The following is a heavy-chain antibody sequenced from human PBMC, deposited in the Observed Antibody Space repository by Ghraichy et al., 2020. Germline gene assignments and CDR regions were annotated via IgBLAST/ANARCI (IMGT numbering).Heavy chain of an antibody. D-gene: IGHD2-2*01. Sequence: SETLSLTCTVSGGSISSYYWSWIRQPPGKGLEWIGYIYYSGSTNYNPSLKSRVTISVDTSKNQFSLKLSSVTAADPAVNYCARALGYCSSTSCNDDYWGQGTLVTVP. CDR3: ARALGYCSSTSCNDDY. CDR1: GGSISSYY. CDR2: IYYSGST. V-gene: IGHV4-59*01. J-gene: IGHJ4*02.